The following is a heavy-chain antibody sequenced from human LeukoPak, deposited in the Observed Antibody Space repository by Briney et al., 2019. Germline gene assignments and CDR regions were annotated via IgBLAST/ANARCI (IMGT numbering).Heavy chain of an antibody. J-gene: IGHJ4*02. D-gene: IGHD6-19*01. CDR2: ISSSSSYI. V-gene: IGHV3-21*04. CDR3: ARGQWPDY. Sequence: GGSLRLSCAASGFNFIAYTMNWVRQAPGKGPEWVSSISSSSSYIAYSDSVKGRFTISRDNAKNSLYLQMNSLRAEDTAVFYCARGQWPDYWGQGTLLIVSS. CDR1: GFNFIAYT.